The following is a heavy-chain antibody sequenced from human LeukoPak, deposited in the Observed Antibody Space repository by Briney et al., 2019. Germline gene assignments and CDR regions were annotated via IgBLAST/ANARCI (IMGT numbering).Heavy chain of an antibody. CDR3: ARLAAVPG. V-gene: IGHV1-2*02. CDR2: IHPNSGGT. CDR1: GYTFTGYY. J-gene: IGHJ1*01. D-gene: IGHD6-19*01. Sequence: ASVKVSCKASGYTFTGYYLHWVRQAPGQGFEWMGWIHPNSGGTNYAQKFQGRVTMTRDTSISTAYMELSSLRSDDTAVYYCARLAAVPGGGQGPRVTVAS.